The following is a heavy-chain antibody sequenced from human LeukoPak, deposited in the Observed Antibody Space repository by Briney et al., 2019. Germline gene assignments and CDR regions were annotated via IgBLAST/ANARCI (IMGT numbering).Heavy chain of an antibody. D-gene: IGHD6-19*01. CDR1: GFTFSSYW. V-gene: IGHV3-74*01. CDR2: INSDGSST. CDR3: AREAIAVAGYYYYYYMDV. Sequence: GGSLRLSCAASGFTFSSYWMHWVRQAPGKGLVWVSRINSDGSSTSYADSVKGRFTISRDNAKNTLYLQMNSLRAEDTAVYYCAREAIAVAGYYYYYYMDVWGKGTTVTISS. J-gene: IGHJ6*03.